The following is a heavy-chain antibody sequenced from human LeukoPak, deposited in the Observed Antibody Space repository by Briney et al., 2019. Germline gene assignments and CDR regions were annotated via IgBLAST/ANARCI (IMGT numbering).Heavy chain of an antibody. CDR2: IIPIFGTA. J-gene: IGHJ3*02. CDR3: ARDCSGVVTNDDAFDI. D-gene: IGHD3-3*01. Sequence: ASVKVSCEASGGTFSSYAISWVRQAPGQGLEWMGGIIPIFGTANYAQKFQGRVTITTDESTSTAYMELSSLRSEDTAVYYCARDCSGVVTNDDAFDIWGQGTMVTVSS. V-gene: IGHV1-69*05. CDR1: GGTFSSYA.